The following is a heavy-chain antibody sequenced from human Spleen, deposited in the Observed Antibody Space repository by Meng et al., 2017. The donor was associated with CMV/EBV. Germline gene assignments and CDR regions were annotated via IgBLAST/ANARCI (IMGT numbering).Heavy chain of an antibody. CDR1: GGSFSGYY. CDR2: INHSGST. J-gene: IGHJ4*02. Sequence: SQTLSLTCAVYGGSFSGYYWSWIRQPPGKGLEWIGEINHSGSTNYNPSLKSRVTISVDTSKNQFSLKLSSVTAADTAVYYCVRASWDYSGRYYFDYWGQGTLVTVSS. V-gene: IGHV4-34*01. D-gene: IGHD5-12*01. CDR3: VRASWDYSGRYYFDY.